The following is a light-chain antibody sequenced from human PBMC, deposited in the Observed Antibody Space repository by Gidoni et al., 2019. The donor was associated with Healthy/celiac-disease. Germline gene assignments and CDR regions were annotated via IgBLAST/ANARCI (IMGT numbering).Light chain of an antibody. J-gene: IGLJ2*01. CDR2: DNN. Sequence: QSVLTQPPSVSAAPGQKVTISCSGSSSNIGNNYVSWYQQLQGTAPKLHIYDNNKRPSGIPDRCSGSKSGTSATLGITGLQTGDEADYYCGTWDSSLSAVVFGGGTKLTVL. V-gene: IGLV1-51*01. CDR3: GTWDSSLSAVV. CDR1: SSNIGNNY.